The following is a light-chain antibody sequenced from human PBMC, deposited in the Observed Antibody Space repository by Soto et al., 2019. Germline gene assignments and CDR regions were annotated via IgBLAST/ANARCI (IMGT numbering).Light chain of an antibody. Sequence: EIVLTQSPGTLSLSPGERATLSCRASQSVSSTYLAWYQQKPGQAPRLLIYGASSRATGIPDRFSGSGSGTDFTLTISRLEAEDFAVYYCQPYGSSLWTFGQGTKVEIK. CDR1: QSVSSTY. V-gene: IGKV3-20*01. CDR3: QPYGSSLWT. CDR2: GAS. J-gene: IGKJ1*01.